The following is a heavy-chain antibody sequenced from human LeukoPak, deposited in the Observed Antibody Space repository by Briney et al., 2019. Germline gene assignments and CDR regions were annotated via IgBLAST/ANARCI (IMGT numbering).Heavy chain of an antibody. D-gene: IGHD1/OR15-1a*01. CDR2: ISHSGST. J-gene: IGHJ3*02. Sequence: PSETLSLTCAVYGGSFSGYYWSWIRQPPGKGLEWIGEISHSGSTNYNPSLKSRVTISVDTSKNQFSLKLSSVTAADTAVYYCARPELEQGAFDIWGQGTMVTVSS. CDR3: ARPELEQGAFDI. V-gene: IGHV4-34*01. CDR1: GGSFSGYY.